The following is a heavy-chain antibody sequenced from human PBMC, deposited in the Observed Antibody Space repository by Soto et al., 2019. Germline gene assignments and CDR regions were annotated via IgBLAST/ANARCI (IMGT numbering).Heavy chain of an antibody. Sequence: QVQLVESGGGVVQPGRSLRLSCAASGFTFSSYGMHWVRQAPGKGVEWVAVIWYDGSNKYYADSVKGRFTISRDSSKNTLYLQMNSLRAXDTAVYXCAXXXMXXXYGGNYYGMDVWGQGTTVTVSS. V-gene: IGHV3-33*01. D-gene: IGHD3-16*01. CDR3: AXXXMXXXYGGNYYGMDV. CDR1: GFTFSSYG. CDR2: IWYDGSNK. J-gene: IGHJ6*02.